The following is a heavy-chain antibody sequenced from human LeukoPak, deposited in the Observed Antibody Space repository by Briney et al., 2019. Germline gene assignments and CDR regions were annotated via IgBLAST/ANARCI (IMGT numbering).Heavy chain of an antibody. V-gene: IGHV1-2*02. CDR1: GYTFTGSS. Sequence: EASVKVSCKASGYTFTGSSMRWVRQAPGQGLEWMGWINPNSGGTNYAQKFQGRVTMTRDTSISTAYMELSRLRADDTDVYYCARQLRRVFDWLDPWGQGTLVTVSS. D-gene: IGHD6-6*01. CDR3: ARQLRRVFDWLDP. CDR2: INPNSGGT. J-gene: IGHJ5*02.